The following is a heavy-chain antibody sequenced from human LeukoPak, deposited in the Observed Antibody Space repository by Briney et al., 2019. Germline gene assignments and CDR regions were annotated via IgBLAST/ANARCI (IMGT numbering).Heavy chain of an antibody. CDR1: GFTFSSYS. V-gene: IGHV3-21*01. Sequence: GGSLRLSCAASGFTFSSYSMNWVRQAPGKGLEWVSSISSSSSYIYYADSVRGRFTISRDNAKNSLYLQMNSLRAEDTAVYYCARGGSVVFDYWGQGTLVTVFS. D-gene: IGHD3-10*01. CDR3: ARGGSVVFDY. CDR2: ISSSSSYI. J-gene: IGHJ4*02.